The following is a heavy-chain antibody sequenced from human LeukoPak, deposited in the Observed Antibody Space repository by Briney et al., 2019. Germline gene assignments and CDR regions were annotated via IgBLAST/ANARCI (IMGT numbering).Heavy chain of an antibody. V-gene: IGHV4-61*08. J-gene: IGHJ4*02. D-gene: IGHD5-18*01. CDR3: AQGAAGYSYG. CDR2: IYYSGST. CDR1: GGSISSGAYY. Sequence: SETLSLTCTVSGGSISSGAYYWSWIRQPPGKGLEWIGHIYYSGSTNYNPSLKSRVTISIDTSKNQFSLRLNSVTAADTAAYYCAQGAAGYSYGWGQGTLVTVSS.